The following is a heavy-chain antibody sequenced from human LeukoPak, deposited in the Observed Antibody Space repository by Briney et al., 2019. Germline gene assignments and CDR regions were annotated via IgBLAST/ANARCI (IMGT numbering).Heavy chain of an antibody. CDR2: INSDGRTT. V-gene: IGHV3-74*01. D-gene: IGHD2-15*01. CDR3: AREGECAGGTCSDPSRELHV. Sequence: GGSLRLSCAVSGFIFRRYWMHWVRQVPGKGLVWASRINSDGRTTRYADAVKGRFTISRDNAKNTLYLQVNSLRAEDTAIYYCAREGECAGGTCSDPSRELHVWGQGTLVTVSS. J-gene: IGHJ4*02. CDR1: GFIFRRYW.